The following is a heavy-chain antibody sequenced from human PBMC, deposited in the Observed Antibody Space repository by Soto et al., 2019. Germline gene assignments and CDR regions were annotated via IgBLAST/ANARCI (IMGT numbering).Heavy chain of an antibody. CDR2: LYWDDDK. Sequence: LTCTFSGFSLTTSGVGVGWIRQPPGKALEWLALLYWDDDKRYSPSLKSRLTITMDTSNNQVVLTMANMDPVDTGTHFCAHSSGRSGDYWGQGTLVTVSS. J-gene: IGHJ4*02. CDR1: GFSLTTSGVG. CDR3: AHSSGRSGDY. V-gene: IGHV2-5*02. D-gene: IGHD3-10*01.